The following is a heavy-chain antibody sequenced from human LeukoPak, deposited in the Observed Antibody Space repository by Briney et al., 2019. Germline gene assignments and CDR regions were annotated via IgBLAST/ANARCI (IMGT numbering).Heavy chain of an antibody. CDR2: ISYDGSNK. Sequence: GGSLRLSCAASGFTFSSYAMHWVRQAPGKGLEWVAVISYDGSNKWYADSVKGRFTISRDNSKNTVYLQMNSLRAEDTAEYYCAKGARSTWDAFDIWGQGTMVIVSS. CDR1: GFTFSSYA. CDR3: AKGARSTWDAFDI. J-gene: IGHJ3*02. D-gene: IGHD1-1*01. V-gene: IGHV3-30*14.